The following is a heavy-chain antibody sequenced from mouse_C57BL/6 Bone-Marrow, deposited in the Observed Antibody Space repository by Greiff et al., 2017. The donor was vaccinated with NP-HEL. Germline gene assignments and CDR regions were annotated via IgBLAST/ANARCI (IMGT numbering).Heavy chain of an antibody. D-gene: IGHD2-1*01. CDR1: GFTFSDYG. CDR3: ARAPYGNYGYFDV. V-gene: IGHV5-17*01. Sequence: EVKVVESGGGLVKPGGSLKLSCAASGFTFSDYGMHWVRQAPEKGLEWVAYISSGSSTIYYADTVKGRFTISRDNAKNTLFLQMTSLRSEDTAMYYCARAPYGNYGYFDVWGTGTTVTVSS. CDR2: ISSGSSTI. J-gene: IGHJ1*03.